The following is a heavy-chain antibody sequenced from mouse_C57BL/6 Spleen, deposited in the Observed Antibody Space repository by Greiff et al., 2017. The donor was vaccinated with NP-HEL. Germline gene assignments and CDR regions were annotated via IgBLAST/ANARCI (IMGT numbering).Heavy chain of an antibody. J-gene: IGHJ2*01. Sequence: EVKLMESGGGLVKPGGSLKLSCAASGFTFSSYAMSWVRPTPEKRLEWVATLSDGGSYTYYPDNVKGRFTISRDNAKNNLYLQMSHLKSEDTAMYYCATGFDYGAKAPLSQSPQ. CDR3: ATGFDY. V-gene: IGHV5-4*03. CDR1: GFTFSSYA. CDR2: LSDGGSYT.